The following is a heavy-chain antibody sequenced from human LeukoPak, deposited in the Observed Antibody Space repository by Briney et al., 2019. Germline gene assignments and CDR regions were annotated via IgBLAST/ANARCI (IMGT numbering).Heavy chain of an antibody. V-gene: IGHV5-51*01. Sequence: GGSLEISCKGSGYSFTSYWSGGVRQLPGKGLEGMGIIYPGDSDTRYSASFQGQVTISADKSISTAYLQWSSLKASDTAMYYCARPGYSSSRSNYYYYGMDVWGQGTTVTVSS. J-gene: IGHJ6*02. CDR3: ARPGYSSSRSNYYYYGMDV. CDR1: GYSFTSYW. CDR2: IYPGDSDT. D-gene: IGHD6-13*01.